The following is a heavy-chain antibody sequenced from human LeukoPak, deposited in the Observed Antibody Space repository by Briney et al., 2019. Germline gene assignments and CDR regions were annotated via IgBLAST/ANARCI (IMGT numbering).Heavy chain of an antibody. J-gene: IGHJ5*02. V-gene: IGHV4-38-2*02. CDR2: IYHSGNT. D-gene: IGHD3-16*01. CDR3: AREQGGRGELSWFDP. Sequence: SETLSLTCTVSGYSISSGYYWGWIRQPPGKGLEWIGSIYHSGNTYYNPSLKSRVIVSVDTSKNQFSLKLSSVTAADTAVYYCAREQGGRGELSWFDPWGQGTLVTVSS. CDR1: GYSISSGYY.